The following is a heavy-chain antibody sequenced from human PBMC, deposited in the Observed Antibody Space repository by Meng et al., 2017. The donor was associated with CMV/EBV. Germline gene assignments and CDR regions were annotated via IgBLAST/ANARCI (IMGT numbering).Heavy chain of an antibody. CDR3: AKDNVERAVAGNFDY. V-gene: IGHV3-74*03. CDR1: GFTFSTYR. J-gene: IGHJ4*02. CDR2: ANTDGNT. D-gene: IGHD6-19*01. Sequence: FGFTFSTYRMHWVRQTPGQGLVWVSRANTDGNTEYADSVKGRFTVFRDNAQNTLHLQMNSLRVEDTAVYYCAKDNVERAVAGNFDYWGQGTLVTVSS.